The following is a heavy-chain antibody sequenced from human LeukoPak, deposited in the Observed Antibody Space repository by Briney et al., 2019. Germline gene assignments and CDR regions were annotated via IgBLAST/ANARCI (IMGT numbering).Heavy chain of an antibody. CDR2: ISSSSNYI. CDR1: GFTFSIYS. CDR3: ARGASVVPGIDNAFDI. V-gene: IGHV3-21*01. D-gene: IGHD6-19*01. Sequence: GGSLRLSCAASGFTFSIYSMNWVRQAPGKGLEWVSSISSSSNYIFYADSVKGRFTISRDNAKKSLYLQMNSLRADDTALYYCARGASVVPGIDNAFDIWGQGTMVTVSS. J-gene: IGHJ3*02.